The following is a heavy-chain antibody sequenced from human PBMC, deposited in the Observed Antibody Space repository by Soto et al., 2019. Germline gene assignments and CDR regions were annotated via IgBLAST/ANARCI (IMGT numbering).Heavy chain of an antibody. CDR1: GFTFTTFA. Sequence: QVQLVDSGGGVVQPGKSLRLSCVASGFTFTTFAMHWVRQAPGKGLEGVAAISANGYNQLYGHSVKSRFTISRDDSRNTGNLQLNSVRLDDTAVYYCVSDTAEDCSGATCYVPLQHWGQGTLVTVSS. J-gene: IGHJ1*01. V-gene: IGHV3-30*04. D-gene: IGHD6-19*01. CDR2: ISANGYNQ. CDR3: VSDTAEDCSGATCYVPLQH.